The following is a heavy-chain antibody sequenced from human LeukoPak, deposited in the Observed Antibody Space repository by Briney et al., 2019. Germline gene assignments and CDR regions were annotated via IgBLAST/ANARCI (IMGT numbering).Heavy chain of an antibody. CDR2: IYHSGST. CDR3: ASCCSGGSCWCY. D-gene: IGHD2-15*01. J-gene: IGHJ4*02. V-gene: IGHV4-38-2*01. CDR1: GYSISSGYY. Sequence: SETLSLTCAVSGYSISSGYYWGWIRQPPGKGLEWIGSIYHSGSTYYNPSLKSRVTISVDTSKNQFSLKLSSVTAADTAVYYCASCCSGGSCWCYWGQGTLVTVSS.